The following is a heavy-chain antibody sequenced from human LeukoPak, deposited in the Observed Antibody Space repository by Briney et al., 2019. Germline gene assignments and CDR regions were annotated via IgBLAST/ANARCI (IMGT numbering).Heavy chain of an antibody. CDR1: GYSISSGYY. D-gene: IGHD3-10*01. J-gene: IGHJ4*02. CDR2: IYNSGST. V-gene: IGHV4-38-2*02. Sequence: PSETLSLTCAVSGYSISSGYYWGWIRQPPGKGLEWIGSIYNSGSTYYNPSLKSRVTISVDTSKNQFSLKLSSVTAADTAVYYCARDIVMGGSGSYQQAQFDYWGQGTLVTVSS. CDR3: ARDIVMGGSGSYQQAQFDY.